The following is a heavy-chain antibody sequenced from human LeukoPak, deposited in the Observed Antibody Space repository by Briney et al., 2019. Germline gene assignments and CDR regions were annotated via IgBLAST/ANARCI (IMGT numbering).Heavy chain of an antibody. CDR2: MNPNSGNT. D-gene: IGHD3-10*01. CDR3: VMEVRGVITNWFDP. V-gene: IGHV1-8*01. J-gene: IGHJ5*02. CDR1: GYTFTSYD. Sequence: GASVMVSCKASGYTFTSYDINWVRQATGQGLEWMGWMNPNSGNTGYAQKFQGRVTMTRNTSISTAYMELSSLRSEDTAVYYCVMEVRGVITNWFDPWGQGTLVTVSS.